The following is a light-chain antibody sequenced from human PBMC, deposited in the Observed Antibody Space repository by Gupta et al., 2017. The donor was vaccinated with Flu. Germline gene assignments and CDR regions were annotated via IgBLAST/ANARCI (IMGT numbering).Light chain of an antibody. Sequence: SYVLTQPPSVSVAPGQTARITCGGNNIGSKSVHWYQQKPGQAPVLVVYDDSDRPSGIPERFSGSKAGNTATRIIRRVEAGDEADDDCQVWDSSSDHGVFGGGTKLTVL. CDR1: NIGSKS. V-gene: IGLV3-21*02. CDR2: DDS. CDR3: QVWDSSSDHGV. J-gene: IGLJ2*01.